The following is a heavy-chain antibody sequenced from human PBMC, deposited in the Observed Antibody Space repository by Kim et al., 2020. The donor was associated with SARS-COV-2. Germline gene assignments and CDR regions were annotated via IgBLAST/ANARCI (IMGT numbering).Heavy chain of an antibody. CDR1: GYTFTSYA. CDR3: AAYGDYDVDYYYYGMDV. J-gene: IGHJ6*02. CDR2: INAGNGNT. D-gene: IGHD4-17*01. Sequence: ASVKVSCKASGYTFTSYAMHWVRQAPGQRLEWMGWINAGNGNTKYSQKFQGRVTITRDTSASTAYMELSSLRSEDTAVYYCAAYGDYDVDYYYYGMDVWGQGTTVTVSS. V-gene: IGHV1-3*01.